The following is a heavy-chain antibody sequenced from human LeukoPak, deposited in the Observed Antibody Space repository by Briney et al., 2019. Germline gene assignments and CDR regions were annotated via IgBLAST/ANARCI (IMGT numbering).Heavy chain of an antibody. V-gene: IGHV3-23*01. D-gene: IGHD3-9*01. J-gene: IGHJ6*02. CDR1: GFTFSDYA. CDR2: ISGTGGNT. CDR3: AKAYRTFDDPASMDG. Sequence: PGGSLRLSCAASGFTFSDYAMTWVRQAPGKGLEWVSAISGTGGNTYYVDSVKGRSTISRDKSRNTLYLQMNSLRVEDTALSYCAKAYRTFDDPASMDGWGQGTKVNVFS.